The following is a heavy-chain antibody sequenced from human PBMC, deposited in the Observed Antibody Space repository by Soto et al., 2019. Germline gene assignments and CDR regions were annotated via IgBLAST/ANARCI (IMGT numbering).Heavy chain of an antibody. CDR1: GGSISSGGYY. CDR3: ARDRAMAAPNWYFDL. Sequence: QVQLQESGPGLVKPSQTLSLTCTVSGGSISSGGYYWSWIRQHPGKGLEWIGYIYYSGSTYYNPSLKGRVTISVDTSKNQFSLKLSSVTAADTAVYYCARDRAMAAPNWYFDLWGRGTLVTVSS. D-gene: IGHD6-6*01. CDR2: IYYSGST. V-gene: IGHV4-31*03. J-gene: IGHJ2*01.